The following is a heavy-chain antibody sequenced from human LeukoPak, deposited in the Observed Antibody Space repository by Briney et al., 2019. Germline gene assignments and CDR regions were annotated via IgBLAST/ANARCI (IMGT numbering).Heavy chain of an antibody. V-gene: IGHV3-74*01. CDR2: ISTDGNST. D-gene: IGHD2/OR15-2a*01. J-gene: IGHJ4*02. Sequence: GGSLRLSCVVSGFTFSNYWMYWVRQAPGKVLMWVARISTDGNSTTYTDSVMGRFISSRDNAKSTLYLQMNSLRADDTATYYCTRVGHDFLWDYWGQGTPDAVSS. CDR1: GFTFSNYW. CDR3: TRVGHDFLWDY.